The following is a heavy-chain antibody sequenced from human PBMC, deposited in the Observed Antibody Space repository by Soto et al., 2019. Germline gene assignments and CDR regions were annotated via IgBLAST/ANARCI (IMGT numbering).Heavy chain of an antibody. V-gene: IGHV1-18*01. CDR1: GYTFSRYG. D-gene: IGHD2-8*01. J-gene: IGHJ6*02. Sequence: QGQLVQYGPEVKKPGASVKVSCKASGYTFSRYGISWVLQAPGQGLEWMGWVSGYNDDTKYAQKVQGRVTMTIDTSTYTACEEWRSLTSEDTAKYYCEKNGRPPYYYSGMEVCGQGTTVTV. CDR2: VSGYNDDT. CDR3: EKNGRPPYYYSGMEV.